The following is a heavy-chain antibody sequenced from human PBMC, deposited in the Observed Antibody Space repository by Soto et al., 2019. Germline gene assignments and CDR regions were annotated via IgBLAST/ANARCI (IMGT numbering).Heavy chain of an antibody. CDR2: ISYDGSNK. CDR3: AKDRGIQLHYFDY. Sequence: GGSLRLSCAASGFTFSSYGMHWVRQAPGKGLEWVAVISYDGSNKYYADSVKGRFTISRDNSKNTLYLQMNSLRAEDTAVYYCAKDRGIQLHYFDYWGQGTLVTVS. J-gene: IGHJ4*02. V-gene: IGHV3-30*18. CDR1: GFTFSSYG. D-gene: IGHD5-18*01.